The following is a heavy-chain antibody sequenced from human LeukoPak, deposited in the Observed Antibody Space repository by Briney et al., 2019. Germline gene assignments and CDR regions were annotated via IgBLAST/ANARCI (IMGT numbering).Heavy chain of an antibody. CDR3: AELGITMIGGV. CDR1: RFTFGSYA. V-gene: IGHV3-48*03. D-gene: IGHD3-10*02. Sequence: PGESLRLSCVASRFTFGSYAMNWVRQAPGKGLEWVSYISSSGSTIYYADSVKGRFTISRDNAKNSLYLQMNSLRAEDTAVYYCAELGITMIGGVWGKGTTVTISS. J-gene: IGHJ6*04. CDR2: ISSSGSTI.